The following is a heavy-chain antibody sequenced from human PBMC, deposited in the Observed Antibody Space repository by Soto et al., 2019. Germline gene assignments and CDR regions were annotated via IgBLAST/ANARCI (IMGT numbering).Heavy chain of an antibody. CDR3: AREDAEDYYYYYGMDV. CDR1: GFTFSSYG. Sequence: GGSLRLSCAASGFTFSSYGMHWVRQAPGKGLEWVAVIWYDGSNKYYADSVKGRFTISRDNSKNTLYLQMNSLRAEDTAVYYCAREDAEDYYYYYGMDVWGQGTTVTVSS. V-gene: IGHV3-33*01. CDR2: IWYDGSNK. J-gene: IGHJ6*02.